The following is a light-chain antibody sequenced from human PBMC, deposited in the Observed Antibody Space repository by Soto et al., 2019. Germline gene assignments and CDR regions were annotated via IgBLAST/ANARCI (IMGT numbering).Light chain of an antibody. J-gene: IGLJ2*01. Sequence: QSALTQPPSASGSPGQSVIISCTGTSSDVGGYNYVSWYQQHPGKAPKLMIYEVSTRPSGVPDRFSGSKSGNTASLTVSGLQTEDEADYYCSSYAGSNNFVVFGGGTKLTVL. CDR2: EVS. V-gene: IGLV2-8*01. CDR3: SSYAGSNNFVV. CDR1: SSDVGGYNY.